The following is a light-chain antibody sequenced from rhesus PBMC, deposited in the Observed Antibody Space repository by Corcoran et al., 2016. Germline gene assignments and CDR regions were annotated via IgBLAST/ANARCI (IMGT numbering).Light chain of an antibody. Sequence: DIQMSQSPSSLSASVGDRVTITCRASQGISSYLNWYQQKPGKAPKHLIYYANSLESGVPSRFRGSGSGTDFTLTLSSLQPEEFATYYCQQCNSNPFTFGPGTKLDIK. CDR2: YAN. CDR3: QQCNSNPFT. V-gene: IGKV1-32*02. CDR1: QGISSY. J-gene: IGKJ3*01.